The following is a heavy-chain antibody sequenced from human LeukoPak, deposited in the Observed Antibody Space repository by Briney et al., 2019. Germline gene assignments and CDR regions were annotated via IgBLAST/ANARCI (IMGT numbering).Heavy chain of an antibody. CDR1: GGSISSYY. J-gene: IGHJ4*02. D-gene: IGHD6-6*01. CDR3: ARHSYSSSSGFDY. CDR2: IYTSGST. Sequence: SETLSLTCTVSGGSISSYYWSWIRQPPGKGLEWIGYIYTSGSTNYNPSLKSRVTISVDTSKNQFSLKLSSVTAADTAVHYCARHSYSSSSGFDYWGQGTLVTVSS. V-gene: IGHV4-4*09.